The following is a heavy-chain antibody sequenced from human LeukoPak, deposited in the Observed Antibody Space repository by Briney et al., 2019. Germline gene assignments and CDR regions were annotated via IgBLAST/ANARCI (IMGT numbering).Heavy chain of an antibody. CDR1: GFTFSSYA. CDR3: AGARGLRTGVDY. Sequence: GGSLRLSCAASGFTFSSYAMSWVRQAPGKGLEWVSVISGNGSGTYYADSVKGRFTISRDNSKNTLYLQMNSLRAEDTAVYYCAGARGLRTGVDYWGQGTLVTVSS. CDR2: ISGNGSGT. D-gene: IGHD3-10*01. V-gene: IGHV3-23*01. J-gene: IGHJ4*02.